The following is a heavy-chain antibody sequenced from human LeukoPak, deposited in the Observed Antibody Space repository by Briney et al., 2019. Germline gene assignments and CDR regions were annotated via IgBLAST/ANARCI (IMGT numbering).Heavy chain of an antibody. CDR2: IYYSGST. D-gene: IGHD1-26*01. Sequence: SETLSLTCTVSGGSVSGSSYYWAWIRQPPGKGLEWIGSIYYSGSTYYNPSLKSRVTISVDTSKNQFSLKLSSVTAADTAVYYCANDPGASGSYSNFDYWGQGTLVTVSS. CDR1: GGSVSGSSYY. CDR3: ANDPGASGSYSNFDY. V-gene: IGHV4-39*07. J-gene: IGHJ4*02.